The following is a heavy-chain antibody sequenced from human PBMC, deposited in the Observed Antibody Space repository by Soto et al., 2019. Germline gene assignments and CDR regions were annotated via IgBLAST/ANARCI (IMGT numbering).Heavy chain of an antibody. J-gene: IGHJ4*02. CDR1: GRTFNTYA. Sequence: YVSCKVPGRTFNTYAISWVLQAPGQRLAWMGRIIPILGIANYAQKFQGRVTITADKSTSTAYMELSSLRSEATAVYYCARVTNSHHNIRGWPRFQDYRDQRTLGTVSS. CDR2: IIPILGIA. V-gene: IGHV1-69*04. D-gene: IGHD3-10*01. CDR3: ARVTNSHHNIRGWPRFQDY.